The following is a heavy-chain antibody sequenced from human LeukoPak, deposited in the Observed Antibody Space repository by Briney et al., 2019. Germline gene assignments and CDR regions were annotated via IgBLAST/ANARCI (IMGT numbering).Heavy chain of an antibody. CDR2: IKQDGSEK. V-gene: IGHV3-7*05. CDR3: ARRGTSSSWAHFDY. Sequence: GGSLRLSCAASGFTFSSYWMTWVRQAPGKGLEWVAKIKQDGSEKYYEDSVKGRFTISRDNAKNSLYLQMNSLGAEDMAVYYCARRGTSSSWAHFDYWGQGTLVTVSS. CDR1: GFTFSSYW. D-gene: IGHD6-13*01. J-gene: IGHJ4*02.